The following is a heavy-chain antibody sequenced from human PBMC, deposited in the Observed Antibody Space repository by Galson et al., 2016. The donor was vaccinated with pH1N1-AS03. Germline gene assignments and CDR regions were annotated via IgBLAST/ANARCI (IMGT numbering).Heavy chain of an antibody. Sequence: SVKVSCKASGYTFAYYYVHWVRQAPGQGLEWMGWINPSSGGTKFAQKFQGTVSMTTDTSTRTAYMELSSLRSEDTAVYYCARGGISYGSGSYYPAFDYWGQGTLVTVSS. J-gene: IGHJ4*02. CDR3: ARGGISYGSGSYYPAFDY. CDR2: INPSSGGT. CDR1: GYTFAYYY. D-gene: IGHD3-10*01. V-gene: IGHV1-2*02.